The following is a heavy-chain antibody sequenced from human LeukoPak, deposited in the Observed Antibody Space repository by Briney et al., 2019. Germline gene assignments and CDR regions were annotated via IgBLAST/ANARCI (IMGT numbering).Heavy chain of an antibody. CDR2: INHNGST. J-gene: IGHJ4*02. Sequence: PSETLSLTCAVYGGSFSGYYWSWIRQPPGKGLEWIGEINHNGSTNYNPSLKSRVTISVDTSKNQFSLKLSSVTAADTAVYYCARRWIQLWYGYWGQGTLVTVSS. CDR1: GGSFSGYY. CDR3: ARRWIQLWYGY. V-gene: IGHV4-34*01. D-gene: IGHD5-18*01.